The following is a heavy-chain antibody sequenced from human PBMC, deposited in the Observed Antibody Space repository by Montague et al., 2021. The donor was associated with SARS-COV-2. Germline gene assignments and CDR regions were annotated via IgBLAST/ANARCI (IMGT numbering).Heavy chain of an antibody. J-gene: IGHJ4*02. CDR3: ARRRGSGSSAFDY. D-gene: IGHD3-10*01. CDR1: GDSISSYF. CDR2: IYITGTSQYNS. V-gene: IGHV4-4*07. Sequence: SETLSLTCTVSGDSISSYFWSWIRQPAGKGLEWIGRIYITGTSQYNSNYNPSLKSRVTMSVDTSKNQFSLRLTSVTAADTAVYYCARRRGSGSSAFDYWGQGTLVTVSS.